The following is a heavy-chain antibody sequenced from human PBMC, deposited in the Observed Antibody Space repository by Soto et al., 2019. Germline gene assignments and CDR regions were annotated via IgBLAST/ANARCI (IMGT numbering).Heavy chain of an antibody. V-gene: IGHV4-39*01. CDR3: ARLEYAPWRVVVAAYDAFDI. D-gene: IGHD2-15*01. CDR2: IYYSGST. CDR1: GGSISSSSYY. Sequence: PSETLSLTCTVSGGSISSSSYYWGWIRQPPGKGLEWIGSIYYSGSTYYNPSLKSRVTISVDTSKNQFSLKLSSVTAADTAVYYCARLEYAPWRVVVAAYDAFDIWGQGTMVTVSS. J-gene: IGHJ3*02.